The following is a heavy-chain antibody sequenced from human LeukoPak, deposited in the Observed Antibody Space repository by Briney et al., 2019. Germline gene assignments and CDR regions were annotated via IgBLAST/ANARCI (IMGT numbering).Heavy chain of an antibody. D-gene: IGHD5-12*01. CDR2: IKSKTDGGTA. CDR3: MRGYSGYDLG. J-gene: IGHJ4*02. CDR1: GFTFSVAW. Sequence: GGSLRLSCAASGFTFSVAWMTWVRQAPGKGLEWVGRIKSKTDGGTADYAAPVKGRFTISRDDSKTTLYLQMNSLKSEDTGVYYCMRGYSGYDLGWGQGILVTVSS. V-gene: IGHV3-15*01.